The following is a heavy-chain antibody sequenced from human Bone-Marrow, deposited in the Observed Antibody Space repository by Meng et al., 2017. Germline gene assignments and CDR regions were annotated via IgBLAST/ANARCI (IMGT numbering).Heavy chain of an antibody. D-gene: IGHD3-3*01. CDR2: ISSSSYI. CDR1: GLTFSSYS. V-gene: IGHV3-21*04. CDR3: ARAEASGGPVNWFDP. J-gene: IGHJ5*02. Sequence: GGSLRLSCAASGLTFSSYSMNWVRQAPGKGLEWVSSISSSSYIYYADSVKGRFTISRDNAKNSLYLQMNSLRGEDTAVYYCARAEASGGPVNWFDPWGQGTLVTVSS.